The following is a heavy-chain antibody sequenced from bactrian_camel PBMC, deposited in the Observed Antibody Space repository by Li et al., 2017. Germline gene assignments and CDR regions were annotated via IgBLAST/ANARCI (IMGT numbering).Heavy chain of an antibody. V-gene: IGHV3S1*01. CDR1: GFTFSGYW. Sequence: HVQLVESGGGSVQAGGSLSLSCAASGFTFSGYWMYWVRLAPGKGLEWVSRISSGGASTYYADSVKGRFTISRDNAKNTLYLQLNSLKTEDTAMYYCATSGSRLGGRDFGYWGQGTQVTVS. CDR2: ISSGGAST. D-gene: IGHD1*01. CDR3: ATSGSRLGGRDFGY. J-gene: IGHJ6*01.